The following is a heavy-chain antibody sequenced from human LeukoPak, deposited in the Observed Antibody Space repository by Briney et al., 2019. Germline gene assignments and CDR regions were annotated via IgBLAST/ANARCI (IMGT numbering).Heavy chain of an antibody. CDR3: ARAVAGIADY. J-gene: IGHJ4*02. CDR1: GGSISSGSYY. CDR2: IYTSGST. V-gene: IGHV4-61*02. Sequence: PSQTLSLTCTVSGGSISSGSYYWSWIRQPAGKGLEWIGRIYTSGSTNYNPSLKSRVTISVDTSKNQFSLKLSSVTAADTAVYYCARAVAGIADYWGQGTLVTVSS. D-gene: IGHD6-19*01.